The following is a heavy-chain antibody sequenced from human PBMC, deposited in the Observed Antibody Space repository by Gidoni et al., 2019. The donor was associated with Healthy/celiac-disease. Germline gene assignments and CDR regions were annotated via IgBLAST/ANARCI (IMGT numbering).Heavy chain of an antibody. D-gene: IGHD3-22*01. V-gene: IGHV3-23*01. CDR1: GFTFSSYA. CDR2: ISGSGGST. J-gene: IGHJ4*02. CDR3: AKNYYDSSGPDY. Sequence: EVPLLESGGGLVQPGGSLRLSCSASGFTFSSYAMSWVRQAPGKGLEWVSAISGSGGSTYYADSVKGRFTISRDNSKNTLYLQMNSLRAEDTAVYYCAKNYYDSSGPDYWGQGTLVTVSS.